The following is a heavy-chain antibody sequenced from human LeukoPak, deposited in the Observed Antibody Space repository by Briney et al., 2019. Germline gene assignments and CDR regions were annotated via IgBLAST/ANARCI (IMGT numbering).Heavy chain of an antibody. CDR1: GGSFSGYY. CDR3: ARQELLYPQFDY. V-gene: IGHV4-34*01. Sequence: SETLALTYAVYGGSFSGYYWSWIRQSPGKGLEWIGEINHSGSTNYNPSLKSRVTMSVDASKNQFSLKLSSVTAADTAVYYCARQELLYPQFDYWGQGTLVTVSS. D-gene: IGHD2-2*02. CDR2: INHSGST. J-gene: IGHJ4*02.